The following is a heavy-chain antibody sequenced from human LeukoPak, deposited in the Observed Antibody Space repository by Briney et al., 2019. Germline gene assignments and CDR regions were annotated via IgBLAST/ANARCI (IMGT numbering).Heavy chain of an antibody. Sequence: PGGSLRLSCAASGFTFSSYGMHWVRQAPGKGLEWVAIIWYDGSNKYYADSAKGRFTISRDNSKNTLSLQMNSLRAEDTAVYYCARDTYESAEFDYWGQGTLVTVSS. J-gene: IGHJ4*02. CDR1: GFTFSSYG. CDR2: IWYDGSNK. V-gene: IGHV3-33*01. CDR3: ARDTYESAEFDY. D-gene: IGHD3-3*01.